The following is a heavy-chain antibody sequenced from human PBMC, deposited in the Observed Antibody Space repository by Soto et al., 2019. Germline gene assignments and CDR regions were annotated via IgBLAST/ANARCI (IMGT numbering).Heavy chain of an antibody. J-gene: IGHJ6*02. Sequence: PGGSLRLSCAASGFTFSSYWMHWVRQAPGKGLVWVSRINSDGSSTSYADSVKGRFTISRDNAKNTLYLQMNSLRAEDTAVYYCARQMTTVTLEYYYYYYGMDVWGQGTTVTVSS. CDR1: GFTFSSYW. CDR2: INSDGSST. CDR3: ARQMTTVTLEYYYYYYGMDV. D-gene: IGHD4-17*01. V-gene: IGHV3-74*01.